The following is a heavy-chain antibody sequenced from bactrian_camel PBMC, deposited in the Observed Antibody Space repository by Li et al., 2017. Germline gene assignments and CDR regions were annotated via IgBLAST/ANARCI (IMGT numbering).Heavy chain of an antibody. CDR3: ARPATPAYVLSGYDY. CDR1: GFTFSSYS. CDR2: ITYGGGTV. V-gene: IGHV3S40*01. D-gene: IGHD1*01. Sequence: VQLVESGGGLVQPGGSLRLPCAASGFTFSSYSMSWVRQAPGKGLEWVSGITYGGGTVYHADSVKGRFTISRDNAKNIVYLQLNSLKDEDQAMYYCARPATPAYVLSGYDYWDQGTQVTVS. J-gene: IGHJ4*01.